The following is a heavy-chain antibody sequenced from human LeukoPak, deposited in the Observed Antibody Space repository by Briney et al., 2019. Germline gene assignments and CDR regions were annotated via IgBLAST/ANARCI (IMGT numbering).Heavy chain of an antibody. J-gene: IGHJ3*02. Sequence: SQTLSLTCAVSGGSISSGGYSWSWIRQPPRKGLEWIGYIYHSGSTYYNPSLKSRVTISVYRSKNQFSLKLSSVTAADTAVYYCARVKRVPAAQEADAFEIWGQGTMVTVSS. CDR3: ARVKRVPAAQEADAFEI. CDR1: GGSISSGGYS. D-gene: IGHD2-2*01. CDR2: IYHSGST. V-gene: IGHV4-30-2*01.